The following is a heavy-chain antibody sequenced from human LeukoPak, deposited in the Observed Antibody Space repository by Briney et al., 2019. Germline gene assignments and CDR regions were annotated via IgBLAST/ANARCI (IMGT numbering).Heavy chain of an antibody. Sequence: GGSLRLSCAASGFTVSSNYMSWVRQAPGKGLEWVSVIYSGGTTDCADSVKGRFTISRDNSKNTLYLQMNNLRAEDTAVYYCARGVITVAGPLDFWGQGTLVTVSS. D-gene: IGHD6-19*01. CDR3: ARGVITVAGPLDF. CDR2: IYSGGTT. J-gene: IGHJ4*02. CDR1: GFTVSSNY. V-gene: IGHV3-66*01.